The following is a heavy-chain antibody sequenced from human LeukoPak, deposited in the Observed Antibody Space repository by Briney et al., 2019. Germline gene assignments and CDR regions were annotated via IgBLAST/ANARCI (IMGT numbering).Heavy chain of an antibody. V-gene: IGHV1-8*01. CDR1: GYTFTSYD. CDR3: ASSGYYDSSGYGEY. J-gene: IGHJ4*02. Sequence: ASVKVSCKASGYTFTSYDINWVRQATGQGLEWMGWMNPNSGNTGYARKFQGRVTMTRNTSISTAYMELSSLRSEDTAVYYCASSGYYDSSGYGEYWGQGTLVTVSS. D-gene: IGHD3-22*01. CDR2: MNPNSGNT.